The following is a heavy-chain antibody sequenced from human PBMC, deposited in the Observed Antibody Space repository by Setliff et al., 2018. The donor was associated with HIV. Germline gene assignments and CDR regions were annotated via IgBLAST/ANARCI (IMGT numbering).Heavy chain of an antibody. D-gene: IGHD6-13*01. J-gene: IGHJ5*02. CDR1: GGSISSSNYY. V-gene: IGHV4-39*07. CDR3: ARDIQAAGTGWFDP. CDR2: IYHSGST. Sequence: SETLSLTCTVSGGSISSSNYYWGWIRQPPGKGLEWIGSIYHSGSTYYNPSLKSRVTISLDTSKNQFSLKLSSVTAADTAVYYCARDIQAAGTGWFDPWGQGTLVTVSS.